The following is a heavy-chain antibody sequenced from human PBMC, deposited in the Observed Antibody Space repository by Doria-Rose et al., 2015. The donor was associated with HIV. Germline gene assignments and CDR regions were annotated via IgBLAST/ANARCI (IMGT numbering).Heavy chain of an antibody. CDR2: IIPILDIV. Sequence: QVQLVQSGSEVKKPGSSVKVSCKASGGTFSSYTISWVRQAPGQGLEWMGRIIPILDIVNYALRFQGRVTITADESTSTASMELSSLRPEDTAIYYCASQWERSSFDYWGQGTRGNGS. CDR3: ASQWERSSFDY. CDR1: GGTFSSYT. D-gene: IGHD1-26*01. J-gene: IGHJ4*02. V-gene: IGHV1-69*02.